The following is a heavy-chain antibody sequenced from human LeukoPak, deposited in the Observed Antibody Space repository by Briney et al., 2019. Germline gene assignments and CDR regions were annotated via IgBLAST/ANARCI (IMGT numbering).Heavy chain of an antibody. J-gene: IGHJ5*02. Sequence: GGSLRLSCAASGFTFSSYWMHWVRQAPGRGLVWVSRINSDGSSTYYADSVQGRFTISRDNAKNTLYLQMNSLRAEDTAVYYCARSSGHIPNWFDPWGQGTLVTVSS. CDR1: GFTFSSYW. CDR2: INSDGSST. D-gene: IGHD6-19*01. V-gene: IGHV3-74*01. CDR3: ARSSGHIPNWFDP.